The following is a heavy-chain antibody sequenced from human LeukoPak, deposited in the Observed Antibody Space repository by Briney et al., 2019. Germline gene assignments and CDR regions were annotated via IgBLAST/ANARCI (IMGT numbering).Heavy chain of an antibody. CDR2: ITGSGAST. CDR3: AQDIGWLQFAY. J-gene: IGHJ4*02. D-gene: IGHD5-24*01. V-gene: IGHV3-23*01. Sequence: GGSLRLSCTASGFTFNNYAMTWVRQAPGKGLEWVSAITGSGASTNYADSVKGRFTISRDNSKNTLYLQMNSLRAEDTAVYYCAQDIGWLQFAYWGQGTLVTVSS. CDR1: GFTFNNYA.